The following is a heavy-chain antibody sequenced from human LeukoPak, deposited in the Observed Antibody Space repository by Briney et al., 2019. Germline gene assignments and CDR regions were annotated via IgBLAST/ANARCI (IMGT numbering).Heavy chain of an antibody. Sequence: SETLSLTCTVSGGSISSYYWSWIRQPPGKGLEWIGSIYYSGSTYYNPSLKSRVTISVDTSKNQFSLKLSSVTAADTAVYYCARQYPGIAVAGRADYWGQGTLVTVSS. CDR3: ARQYPGIAVAGRADY. D-gene: IGHD6-19*01. V-gene: IGHV4-39*01. CDR1: GGSISSYY. CDR2: IYYSGST. J-gene: IGHJ4*02.